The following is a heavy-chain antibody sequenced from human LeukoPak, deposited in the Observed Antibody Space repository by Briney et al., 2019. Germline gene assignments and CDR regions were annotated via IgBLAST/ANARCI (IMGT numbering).Heavy chain of an antibody. Sequence: PGGSLRLTCAASGFTVSSNYMSWVRQAPGKGLEWVSVIYSDTKTNYAYSLKGRFTISRDNSKNTLYLQMNSLRAEDTAVYYCERVSAFYFDSGGYPTVSYAFDIWGQGTLVTVSS. V-gene: IGHV3-53*01. D-gene: IGHD3-22*01. CDR2: IYSDTKT. CDR3: ERVSAFYFDSGGYPTVSYAFDI. J-gene: IGHJ3*02. CDR1: GFTVSSNY.